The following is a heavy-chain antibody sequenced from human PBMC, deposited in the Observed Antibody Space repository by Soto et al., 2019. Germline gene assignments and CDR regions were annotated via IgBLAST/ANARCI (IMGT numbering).Heavy chain of an antibody. Sequence: ASVKVSCTASGYTFTSYGISWVRQAPGHGPEWMGRISTYNGNTNYVQKLQGGVTMTTDTSSNTAYLELRSLRYDDTAVYYCARDPGYSTTWHQAFDIWGQGTMVTVSS. V-gene: IGHV1-18*01. CDR1: GYTFTSYG. D-gene: IGHD6-13*01. CDR3: ARDPGYSTTWHQAFDI. J-gene: IGHJ3*02. CDR2: ISTYNGNT.